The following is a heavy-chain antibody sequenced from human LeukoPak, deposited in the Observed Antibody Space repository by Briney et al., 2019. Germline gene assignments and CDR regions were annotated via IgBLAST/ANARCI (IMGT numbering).Heavy chain of an antibody. CDR1: GFTFSSYG. Sequence: PGGSLRLSCAASGFTFSSYGMHWVRQAPGKGLEWVAFIRYDGRNKYYADSVKGRFTISRDNAKNSLYLQMSSLRAEDTAVYYCASLRVPDYHDNTGSPFDYWGQGTLVTVPS. V-gene: IGHV3-30*02. J-gene: IGHJ4*02. CDR2: IRYDGRNK. D-gene: IGHD3-22*01. CDR3: ASLRVPDYHDNTGSPFDY.